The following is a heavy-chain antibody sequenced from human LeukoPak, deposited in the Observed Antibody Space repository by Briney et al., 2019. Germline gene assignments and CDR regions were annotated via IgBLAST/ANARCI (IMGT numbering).Heavy chain of an antibody. Sequence: GGSLRLSCAASGFTFSSYSMNWVRQAPGKGLEWVSSISSSSSYIYYADSVKGRFTISRDNAKNSLYLQMNSLRAEDTAVYYCARALPLYYYDSSGYRAAFDIWGQGTMVTVSS. CDR2: ISSSSSYI. CDR1: GFTFSSYS. V-gene: IGHV3-21*01. J-gene: IGHJ3*02. CDR3: ARALPLYYYDSSGYRAAFDI. D-gene: IGHD3-22*01.